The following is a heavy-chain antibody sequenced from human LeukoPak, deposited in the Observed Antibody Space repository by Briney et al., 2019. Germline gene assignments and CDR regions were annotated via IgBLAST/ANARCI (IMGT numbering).Heavy chain of an antibody. CDR1: GGSIRSSSYY. J-gene: IGHJ5*02. V-gene: IGHV4-39*01. CDR2: IYYSGST. CDR3: ARHAVTTNDVDP. Sequence: PSETLSLTCTVSGGSIRSSSYYWGWIRQPPGKGLEWIGSIYYSGSTYYNPSLKSRVTISVDTSKNQFSLKLSSVTAADTAVYYCARHAVTTNDVDPWGQGTLVTVSS. D-gene: IGHD4-17*01.